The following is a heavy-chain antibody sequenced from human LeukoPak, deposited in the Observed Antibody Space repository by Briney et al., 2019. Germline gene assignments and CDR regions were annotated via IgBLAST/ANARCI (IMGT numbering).Heavy chain of an antibody. Sequence: GESLKISCKGSGYSFTSNWIGWVRKMPGKGLGWMGSIYPGDSDNRYSTTFQGPVTMSADKSISTAYQQWSSLKASDTAMYYCARQYCSSASCYLHAFHIWGQGTMVTVSS. CDR3: ARQYCSSASCYLHAFHI. J-gene: IGHJ3*02. D-gene: IGHD2-2*01. CDR1: GYSFTSNW. CDR2: IYPGDSDN. V-gene: IGHV5-51*01.